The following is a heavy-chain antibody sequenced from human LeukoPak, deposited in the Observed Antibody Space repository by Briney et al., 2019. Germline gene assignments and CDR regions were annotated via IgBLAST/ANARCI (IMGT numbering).Heavy chain of an antibody. CDR2: INPNSGTT. CDR1: GYTFTGYY. V-gene: IGHV1-46*01. J-gene: IGHJ3*02. Sequence: GASVKVSCKASGYTFTGYYIHWVRRAPGQGLEWMGRINPNSGTTSYPQKFQGRVTMTRDTSTTTVYLELSRLRSEDTSVYYCARDRAFAGTKEDAFDNWGQGTMVTVSS. CDR3: ARDRAFAGTKEDAFDN. D-gene: IGHD6-19*01.